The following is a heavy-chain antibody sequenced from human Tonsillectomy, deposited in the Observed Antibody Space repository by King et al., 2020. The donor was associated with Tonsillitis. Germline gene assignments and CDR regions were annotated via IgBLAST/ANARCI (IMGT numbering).Heavy chain of an antibody. Sequence: VQLVESGGGVIRPGGSLRLSCAASGFTFGDYGMSWVRQAPGKGLEWVSGINWDGGSTGHADSVKGRFTISRDNAKNSLYLQMNSLRAEDTALYYCVTYDYVWGSYRYYFDYWGQGTLVTVSS. CDR1: GFTFGDYG. V-gene: IGHV3-20*04. CDR3: VTYDYVWGSYRYYFDY. CDR2: INWDGGST. D-gene: IGHD3-16*02. J-gene: IGHJ4*02.